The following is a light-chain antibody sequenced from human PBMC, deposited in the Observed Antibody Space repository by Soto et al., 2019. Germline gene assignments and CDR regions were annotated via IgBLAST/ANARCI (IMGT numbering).Light chain of an antibody. J-gene: IGLJ2*01. V-gene: IGLV7-46*01. CDR3: LLSYSGGVV. Sequence: QTVVTQEPSLTVSPGGTVTLTCGSSTGAVTSGHYPYWFQQKPGQAPRTLIYETSSKHSWTPARFSGSLLGGKAALTLSGAQPEDEAEYYCLLSYSGGVVFGGGTKLTVL. CDR2: ETS. CDR1: TGAVTSGHY.